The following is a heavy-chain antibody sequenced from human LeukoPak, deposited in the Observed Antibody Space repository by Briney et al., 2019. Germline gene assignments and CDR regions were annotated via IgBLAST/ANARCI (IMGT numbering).Heavy chain of an antibody. J-gene: IGHJ6*02. CDR1: GGSFSGYY. Sequence: SETLSLTCAVYGGSFSGYYWSWIRQPPGKGLEWIGEINHSGSTNYNPSLKSRVTISVDTSKNQFSLKLSSVTAADTAVYYCERVKAGLGSLYYYYYGMDVWGQGTTVTVSS. CDR2: INHSGST. V-gene: IGHV4-34*01. D-gene: IGHD1-26*01. CDR3: ERVKAGLGSLYYYYYGMDV.